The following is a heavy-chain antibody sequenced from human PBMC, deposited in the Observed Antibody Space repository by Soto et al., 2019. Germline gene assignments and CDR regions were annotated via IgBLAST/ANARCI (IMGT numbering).Heavy chain of an antibody. Sequence: SETLSLTCAVSGASISSSDWWNWVRQPPGKGLEWIGEIYHSGTTIYNPSLKSRVTISVDESKNHFSLKLTSVTAADTAVYYCARDFKAPNDAWAFDYWGQGTLVTVS. J-gene: IGHJ4*02. D-gene: IGHD3-16*01. CDR3: ARDFKAPNDAWAFDY. CDR1: GASISSSDW. V-gene: IGHV4-4*02. CDR2: IYHSGTT.